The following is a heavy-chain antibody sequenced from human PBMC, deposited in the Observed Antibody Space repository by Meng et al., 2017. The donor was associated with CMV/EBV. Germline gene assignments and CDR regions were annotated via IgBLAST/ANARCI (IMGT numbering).Heavy chain of an antibody. V-gene: IGHV1-2*02. CDR3: ARYRVDIVATTHFDY. J-gene: IGHJ4*02. Sequence: ASVKVSCKASGYTFIDHYIHWVRQAPGQGLEWTGWINPDSGGTNYARKFQGRVTMTRDTSISTAYMELSRLTPDDTAVYYCARYRVDIVATTHFDYWGQGTLVTVSS. CDR1: GYTFIDHY. CDR2: INPDSGGT. D-gene: IGHD5-12*01.